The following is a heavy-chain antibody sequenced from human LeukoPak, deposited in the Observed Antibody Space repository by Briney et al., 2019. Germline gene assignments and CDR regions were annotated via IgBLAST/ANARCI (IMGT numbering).Heavy chain of an antibody. CDR3: ARLSDYYDSSGYYGGFDY. CDR2: IYPGDSDT. Sequence: GESLKISCKASGYSFTTYWIGWMRQVPGKGLEWVRIIYPGDSDTRYSPSFQGQVTISADKSISTAYLQWSSLKASDTAMYYCARLSDYYDSSGYYGGFDYWGQGTLVTVSS. V-gene: IGHV5-51*01. CDR1: GYSFTTYW. J-gene: IGHJ4*02. D-gene: IGHD3-22*01.